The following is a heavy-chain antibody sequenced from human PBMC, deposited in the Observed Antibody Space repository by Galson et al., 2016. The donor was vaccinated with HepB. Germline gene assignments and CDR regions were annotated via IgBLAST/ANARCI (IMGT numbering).Heavy chain of an antibody. J-gene: IGHJ4*02. V-gene: IGHV1-69*13. D-gene: IGHD4-17*01. Sequence: SVKVSCKASGGTFSNYALSWVRQAPGQGLEWVGGIIPVFATANYAQRFQGRVTISADESTSTAYMELSSPRSEDTAVYYCARGSDFGDYFLDYWGQGTLVIVSS. CDR2: IIPVFATA. CDR3: ARGSDFGDYFLDY. CDR1: GGTFSNYA.